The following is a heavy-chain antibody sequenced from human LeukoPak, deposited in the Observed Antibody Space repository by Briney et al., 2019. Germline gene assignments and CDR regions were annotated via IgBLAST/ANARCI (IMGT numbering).Heavy chain of an antibody. Sequence: GGSLRPSCAASGFSFSTTWVHWVRQAPGKGLIWVSRINSDGTTSYADSVKGRFTISRDNAKNMLYLQMNSLRAEDTAVYYCARDWYYSIDYWGQGTLVAVSS. CDR1: GFSFSTTW. J-gene: IGHJ4*02. CDR2: INSDGTT. CDR3: ARDWYYSIDY. V-gene: IGHV3-74*01. D-gene: IGHD3-10*01.